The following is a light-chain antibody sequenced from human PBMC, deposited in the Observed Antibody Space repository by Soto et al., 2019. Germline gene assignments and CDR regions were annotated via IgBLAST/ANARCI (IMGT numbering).Light chain of an antibody. Sequence: EIVLTQSPATLSLSPGERATLSCRASQSVSSYLAWYQHKPGQAPRLLIYDASNRATGIPARFSGSGSGTDFTLTISNLEPEDLAVYYCQQRSKSFGQGTRLEIK. CDR3: QQRSKS. CDR2: DAS. CDR1: QSVSSY. V-gene: IGKV3-11*01. J-gene: IGKJ5*01.